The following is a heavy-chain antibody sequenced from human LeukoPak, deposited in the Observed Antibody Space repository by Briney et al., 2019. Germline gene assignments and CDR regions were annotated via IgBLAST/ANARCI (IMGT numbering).Heavy chain of an antibody. CDR2: IYYSGST. D-gene: IGHD3/OR15-3a*01. Sequence: SETLSLTCTVSGGSISSYYWSWIRQPPGKGLEWIGYIYYSGSTNYNPSLKSRVTISVDTSKNQFSLKLSSVTAADTAVYYCARDLGLGNWFDPWGQGTLVTVSS. V-gene: IGHV4-59*01. CDR3: ARDLGLGNWFDP. CDR1: GGSISSYY. J-gene: IGHJ5*02.